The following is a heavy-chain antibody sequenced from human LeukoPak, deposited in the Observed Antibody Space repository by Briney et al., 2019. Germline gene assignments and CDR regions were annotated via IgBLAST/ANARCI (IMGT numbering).Heavy chain of an antibody. CDR2: IDTAGDT. V-gene: IGHV3-13*01. Sequence: GGSLRLSCAASGFTFSNYDMHWVRQASGRGLEWVSAIDTAGDTYYPDSVKGRFAISRENAKNSLYLQMNSLRAGDTAVYYCARDLYMEESGTIKYWGQGTLVTVSS. CDR3: ARDLYMEESGTIKY. D-gene: IGHD5-12*01. CDR1: GFTFSNYD. J-gene: IGHJ4*02.